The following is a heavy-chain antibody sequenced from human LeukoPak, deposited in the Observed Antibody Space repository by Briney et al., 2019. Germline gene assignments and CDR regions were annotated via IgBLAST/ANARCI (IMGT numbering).Heavy chain of an antibody. CDR2: ISGSGGST. V-gene: IGHV3-23*01. CDR1: GFTFSSYA. J-gene: IGHJ4*02. D-gene: IGHD2-2*01. Sequence: GGSLRLSCAASGFTFSSYAMSWVRQAPGKGLEWVSAISGSGGSTHYADSVKGRFTISRDNSKNTLYLQMNSLRAEDTAVYYCAKDLLYCSSTSCYLSWGQGTLVTVSS. CDR3: AKDLLYCSSTSCYLS.